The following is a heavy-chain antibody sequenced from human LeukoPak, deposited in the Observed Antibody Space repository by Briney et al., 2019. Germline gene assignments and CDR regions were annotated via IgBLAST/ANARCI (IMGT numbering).Heavy chain of an antibody. V-gene: IGHV1-2*02. J-gene: IGHJ6*03. D-gene: IGHD6-13*01. Sequence: ASVKVSCKASGYTFTGYYMHWVRQAPGQGLEWMGWINPNSGGTNYAQKFQGRVTMTRDTSISTAYMELSRLRSDDTAVYYCARCIAAAGTMGHMDVWGKGTTVTVSS. CDR3: ARCIAAAGTMGHMDV. CDR2: INPNSGGT. CDR1: GYTFTGYY.